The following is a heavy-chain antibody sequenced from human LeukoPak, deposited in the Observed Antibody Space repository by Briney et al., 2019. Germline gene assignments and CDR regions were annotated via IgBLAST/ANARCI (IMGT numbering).Heavy chain of an antibody. J-gene: IGHJ3*02. CDR2: ISYDGSNK. V-gene: IGHV3-30-3*01. Sequence: QPGGSLRLSCAASGFTFSSYAMHWVRQAPGKGLEWMAVISYDGSNKYYADSVKGRFTISRDNSKNTLYLQMNSLRAEDTAVYYCARDQDSFDIWGQGTMVTVSS. D-gene: IGHD3/OR15-3a*01. CDR1: GFTFSSYA. CDR3: ARDQDSFDI.